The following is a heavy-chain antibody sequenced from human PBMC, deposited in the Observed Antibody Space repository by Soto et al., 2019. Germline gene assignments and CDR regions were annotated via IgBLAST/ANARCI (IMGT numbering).Heavy chain of an antibody. V-gene: IGHV1-69*08. Sequence: QVQLVQSGAEVKKPGSSVKVSCKASGGTFSSYTISWVRQAPGQGLEWMGKIIPILGTANYAQKFQGRVTITADKSTRTAYMEMSSLRSEDTAVYYCARDFHYDLSGEANHWGQGTLVTVSS. CDR3: ARDFHYDLSGEANH. J-gene: IGHJ5*02. D-gene: IGHD3-10*02. CDR1: GGTFSSYT. CDR2: IIPILGTA.